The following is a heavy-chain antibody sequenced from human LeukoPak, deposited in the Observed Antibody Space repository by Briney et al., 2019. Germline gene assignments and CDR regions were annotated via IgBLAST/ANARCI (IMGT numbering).Heavy chain of an antibody. CDR2: INHSGST. J-gene: IGHJ4*02. V-gene: IGHV4-34*01. Sequence: PGGSLRLSCVASGLTFADAWMNWIRQPPGKGLEWIGEINHSGSTNYNPSLKSRVTISVDTSKNQFSLKLSSVTAADTAVYYCARGLRYSYAPLQYWGQGTLVTVSS. CDR3: ARGLRYSYAPLQY. D-gene: IGHD5-18*01. CDR1: GLTFADAW.